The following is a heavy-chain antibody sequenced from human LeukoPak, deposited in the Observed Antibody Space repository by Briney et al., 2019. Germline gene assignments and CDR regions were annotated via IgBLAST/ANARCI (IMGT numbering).Heavy chain of an antibody. V-gene: IGHV3-21*01. CDR2: ISGSSSYI. CDR3: ARVRLLWFGELAVDAFDI. D-gene: IGHD3-10*01. CDR1: GFTFSSYS. Sequence: GGSLRLSCAASGFTFSSYSMNWVRQAPGKGLEWVSSISGSSSYIYYADSVKGRFTISRDNAKNSLYLQMNSLRAEDTAVYYCARVRLLWFGELAVDAFDIWGQGTMVTVSS. J-gene: IGHJ3*02.